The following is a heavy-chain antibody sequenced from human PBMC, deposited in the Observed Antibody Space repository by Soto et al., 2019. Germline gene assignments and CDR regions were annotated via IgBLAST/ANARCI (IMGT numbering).Heavy chain of an antibody. CDR1: GGSFSGYY. CDR3: ARGGNCSSTSCYPYNWFDP. D-gene: IGHD2-2*03. Sequence: SETLSLTCAVYGGSFSGYYWSWIRQPPGKGLEWIGEINHSGSTNYNPSLKSRVTISVDTSKNQFSLKLSSVTAADTAVYYCARGGNCSSTSCYPYNWFDPWGQGTLVTVSS. J-gene: IGHJ5*02. V-gene: IGHV4-34*01. CDR2: INHSGST.